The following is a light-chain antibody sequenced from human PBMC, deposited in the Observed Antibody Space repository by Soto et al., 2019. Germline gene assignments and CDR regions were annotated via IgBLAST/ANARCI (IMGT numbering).Light chain of an antibody. CDR1: SSNIGSDN. Sequence: QSVLTQPPSASGTPGQRVTVSCSGSSSNIGSDNVNWYQQLPGTAPQLLIYSNNQRPSGVPDRFSGSKSGTSASLAIGGLQSEDEADYYCAAWDGSLNGWVFGGGTKRTVL. V-gene: IGLV1-44*01. CDR2: SNN. CDR3: AAWDGSLNGWV. J-gene: IGLJ3*02.